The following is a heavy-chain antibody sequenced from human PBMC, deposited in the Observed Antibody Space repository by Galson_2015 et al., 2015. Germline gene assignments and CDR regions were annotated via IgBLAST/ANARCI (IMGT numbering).Heavy chain of an antibody. V-gene: IGHV5-51*01. Sequence: QSGAEVKKPGESLTISCTTSGYNFPTFWITWVRQMPGEGLEWVGIIYPGDSDTRYSPSFKGQVSLSVDETINTAYLQWSSLKASDSAMYYCARQGGGPTNYALDVWGQGTTVTVSS. CDR2: IYPGDSDT. CDR3: ARQGGGPTNYALDV. D-gene: IGHD3-16*01. CDR1: GYNFPTFW. J-gene: IGHJ6*02.